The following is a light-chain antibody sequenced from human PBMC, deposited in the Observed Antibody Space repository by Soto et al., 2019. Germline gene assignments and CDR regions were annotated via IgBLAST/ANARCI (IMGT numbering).Light chain of an antibody. J-gene: IGKJ5*01. CDR1: QSVSSH. CDR2: DAS. V-gene: IGKV3-11*01. CDR3: QQRSNWPPIT. Sequence: DIGLTHSPPTRALSPGERANLSCSSSQSVSSHLAWYQQKPGQAPRLLIYDASNRATGIPARFRGSGSGTDFTLTINNLEPEDFAVYYCQQRSNWPPITFGQGTRLEIK.